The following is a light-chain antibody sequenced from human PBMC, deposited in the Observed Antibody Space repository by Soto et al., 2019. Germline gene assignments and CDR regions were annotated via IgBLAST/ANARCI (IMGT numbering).Light chain of an antibody. V-gene: IGLV6-57*03. J-gene: IGLJ2*01. Sequence: NFMLTQPHSVSESPGKTVTISCTRSSGSIASNYVQWYQQRPGSAPTTVIYEDNQRPSGVPDRFSGSIDSSSNSASLTISELKTEDEADYYCQSYDSSNRDVVFGGGTKLTVL. CDR1: SGSIASNY. CDR3: QSYDSSNRDVV. CDR2: EDN.